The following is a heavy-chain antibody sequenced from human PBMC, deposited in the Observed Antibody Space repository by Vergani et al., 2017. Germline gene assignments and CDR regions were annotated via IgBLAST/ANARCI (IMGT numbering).Heavy chain of an antibody. J-gene: IGHJ4*02. Sequence: QVQLVQSGAEVKKPGSSVKVSCKASGGTFSSYAISWVRQAPGQGLEWMGGINPNSGGTNYAQKFQGRVTMTRDTSISTAYMELSRLRSDDTAVYYCAKPATQATGQYYDYVWGSYRYPEFDYWGQGTLVTVSS. CDR2: INPNSGGT. V-gene: IGHV1-2*02. CDR3: AKPATQATGQYYDYVWGSYRYPEFDY. CDR1: GGTFSSYA. D-gene: IGHD3-16*02.